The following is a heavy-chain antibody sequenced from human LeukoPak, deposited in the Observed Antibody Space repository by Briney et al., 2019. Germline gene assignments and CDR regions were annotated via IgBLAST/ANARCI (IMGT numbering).Heavy chain of an antibody. CDR3: ASITHLAVAGTDAFDI. CDR2: IIPVRGLT. D-gene: IGHD6-19*01. CDR1: GGTYSNYA. J-gene: IGHJ3*02. Sequence: SVKVSCKTSGGTYSNYAISWVRQAPGQGPDWMGRIIPVRGLTNYAQKFQGRVTMTRDTSTSTVYMELSSLRSEDTAVYYCASITHLAVAGTDAFDIWGQGTMVTVSS. V-gene: IGHV1-69*04.